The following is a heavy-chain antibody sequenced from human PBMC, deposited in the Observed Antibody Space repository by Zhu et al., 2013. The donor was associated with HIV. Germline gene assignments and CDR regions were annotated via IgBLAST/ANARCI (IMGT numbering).Heavy chain of an antibody. V-gene: IGHV1-46*01. CDR3: VRESGVTITTSRRHFDY. CDR2: INPTGGES. J-gene: IGHJ4*02. D-gene: IGHD4-17*01. CDR1: GYTFTNNY. Sequence: QVQLVQSGAEVRNPGASLKVSCKASGYTFTNNYIHWVRQAPGHALEWVGLINPTGGESIYAQNFQGRVTVTMDTSTSTVYMEFSSLRSEDTALFYCVRESGVTITTSRRHFDYWGQGPWSPSPQ.